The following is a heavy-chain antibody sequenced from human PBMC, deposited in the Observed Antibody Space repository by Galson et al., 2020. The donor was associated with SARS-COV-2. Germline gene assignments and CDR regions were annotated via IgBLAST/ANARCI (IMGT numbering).Heavy chain of an antibody. CDR3: ARDPRFGGSGYGGENGFDI. D-gene: IGHD6-13*01. CDR2: ISGYNANT. V-gene: IGHV1-18*01. J-gene: IGHJ3*02. Sequence: ASVKVSCKASGYAFNNKGISWVRQAPGRGLEWMGWISGYNANTKYAENFQGRVMLTTDASTTTAYMELRGLRSDDSAIYYCARDPRFGGSGYGGENGFDIWGQGTMVTVSS. CDR1: GYAFNNKG.